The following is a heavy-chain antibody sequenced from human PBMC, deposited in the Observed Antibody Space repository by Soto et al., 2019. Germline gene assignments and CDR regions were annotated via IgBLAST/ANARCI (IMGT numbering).Heavy chain of an antibody. V-gene: IGHV4-39*01. J-gene: IGHJ4*02. CDR2: IYYSGST. Sequence: SETLSLTCTVSGGSISSSSYYWGWIRQPPGKGLEWIGSIYYSGSTYYNPSLKSRVTISVDTSKNQFSLKLNSVTAADTAVYYCARAKTSGYGDVYYFDYWGQGTLVTVSS. D-gene: IGHD4-17*01. CDR1: GGSISSSSYY. CDR3: ARAKTSGYGDVYYFDY.